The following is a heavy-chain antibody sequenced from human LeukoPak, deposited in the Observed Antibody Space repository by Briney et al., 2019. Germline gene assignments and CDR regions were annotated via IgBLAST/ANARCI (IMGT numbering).Heavy chain of an antibody. CDR3: AKERAVRSGWDDFDY. CDR1: GYTFTGYY. CDR2: INPNSGGT. D-gene: IGHD6-19*01. V-gene: IGHV1-2*06. Sequence: ASVKVSCKASGYTFTGYYMHWVRQAPGQGLEWMGRINPNSGGTNYAQKFQGRVTMTRDTSISTAYMELSRLRSDDTAVYYCAKERAVRSGWDDFDYWGQGTLVTVSS. J-gene: IGHJ4*02.